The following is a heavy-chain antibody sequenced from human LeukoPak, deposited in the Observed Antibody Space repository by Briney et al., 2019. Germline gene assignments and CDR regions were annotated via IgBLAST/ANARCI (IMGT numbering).Heavy chain of an antibody. CDR3: ARRYGGYVGYLEN. CDR2: LYYSGST. J-gene: IGHJ4*02. Sequence: PPEALSLTCTVSGGSISNSTSYWGWIRPPPGKGLEWTGNLYYSGSTYYNVSLRSRVTISVDTAKNQFSLKLSSLTAADTAVYYCARRYGGYVGYLENWGQGTLVSVSS. D-gene: IGHD5-12*01. CDR1: GGSISNSTSY. V-gene: IGHV4-39*01.